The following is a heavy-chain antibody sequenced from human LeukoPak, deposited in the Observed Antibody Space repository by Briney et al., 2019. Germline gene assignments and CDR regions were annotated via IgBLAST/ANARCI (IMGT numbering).Heavy chain of an antibody. V-gene: IGHV1-2*02. CDR1: GYTFTGYY. Sequence: ASVKVSCKASGYTFTGYYMHWVRQAPGQGLEWMGWINPNSGGTNYAQKFQGRVTMTRDTPISTAYMELSRLRSDDTAVYYCARGQGTLDAFDIWGQGTMVTVSS. CDR2: INPNSGGT. J-gene: IGHJ3*02. CDR3: ARGQGTLDAFDI. D-gene: IGHD1-1*01.